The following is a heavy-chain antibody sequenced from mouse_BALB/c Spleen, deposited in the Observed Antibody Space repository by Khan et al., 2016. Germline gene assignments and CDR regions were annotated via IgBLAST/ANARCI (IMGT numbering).Heavy chain of an antibody. CDR2: INSDGSAI. V-gene: IGHV11-2*02. CDR3: MSDDGYYWYFDV. J-gene: IGHJ1*01. Sequence: EVQLLETGGGLVQPGGSRGLSCEGSGFTFSGFWMSWVRQTPGKTLEWIGDINSDGSAINYAPSIKDRFTIFRDNDKSTLYLQMSNVRTEDTATYFVMSDDGYYWYFDVWGAGTTVTVSS. CDR1: GFTFSGFW. D-gene: IGHD2-3*01.